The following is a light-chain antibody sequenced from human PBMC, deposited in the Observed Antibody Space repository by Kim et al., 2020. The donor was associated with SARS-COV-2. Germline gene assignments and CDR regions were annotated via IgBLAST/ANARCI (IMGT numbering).Light chain of an antibody. V-gene: IGKV3-20*01. CDR1: QTISGNY. J-gene: IGKJ1*01. CDR2: GAS. CDR3: QQYGGSPWT. Sequence: SPGEAAHHPSQASQTISGNYLAWYQQKPGQAPRVLIHGASSRATGIPDRFSGSGSGTDFTLTISRLEPEDFAVYYCQQYGGSPWTFGHGTKVDIK.